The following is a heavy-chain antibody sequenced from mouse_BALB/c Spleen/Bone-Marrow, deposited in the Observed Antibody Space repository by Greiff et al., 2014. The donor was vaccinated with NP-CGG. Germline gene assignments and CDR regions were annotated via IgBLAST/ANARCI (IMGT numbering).Heavy chain of an antibody. CDR1: GFTFSSYW. J-gene: IGHJ2*01. D-gene: IGHD4-1*01. Sequence: EVKLVESGGGLVQPGGSMKLSCVASGFTFSSYWMSRVRQSPEKGLEWVAEIRLKSDNYATHYAESVKGKFTISRDDSKSRLYLQMNSLRAEDTGIYYCTDLGTDYWGQGTTLTVSS. V-gene: IGHV6-3*01. CDR3: TDLGTDY. CDR2: IRLKSDNYAT.